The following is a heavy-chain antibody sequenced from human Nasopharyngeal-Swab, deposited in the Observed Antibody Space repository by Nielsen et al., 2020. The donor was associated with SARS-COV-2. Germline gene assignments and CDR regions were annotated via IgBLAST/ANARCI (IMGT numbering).Heavy chain of an antibody. Sequence: RQAPGKGLEWIGEINHSGSTNYNPSLKSRVTISVGTSKNQFSLKLRSVTAADTAVYYCARGDKRKAPRDYSYYYYMDVWGKGTTVTVSS. CDR3: ARGDKRKAPRDYSYYYYMDV. V-gene: IGHV4-34*01. D-gene: IGHD2-21*01. J-gene: IGHJ6*03. CDR2: INHSGST.